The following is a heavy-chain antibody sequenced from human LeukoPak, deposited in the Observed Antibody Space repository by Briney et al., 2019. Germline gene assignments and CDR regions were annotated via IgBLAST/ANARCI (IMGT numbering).Heavy chain of an antibody. D-gene: IGHD6-13*01. CDR3: ARHVWSAAGTVGWFDP. CDR2: IYPRDSTT. V-gene: IGHV5-51*01. Sequence: GESLKISCQGSGYDSGVSFTSHSIAWVRQMPGKGLEWMGIIYPRDSTTLYSPSFQGQVTISADTSIHTAYLQWISLKDSDTAMYYCARHVWSAAGTVGWFDPWGQGTLVTVSS. CDR1: GYDSGVSFTSHS. J-gene: IGHJ5*02.